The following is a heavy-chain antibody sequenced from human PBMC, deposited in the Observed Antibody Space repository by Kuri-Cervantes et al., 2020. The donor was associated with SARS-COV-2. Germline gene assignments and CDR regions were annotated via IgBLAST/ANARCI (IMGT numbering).Heavy chain of an antibody. CDR2: IYPGDSDT. D-gene: IGHD4-17*01. J-gene: IGHJ6*03. V-gene: IGHV5-51*01. Sequence: GESLQISCKGSGYSFTNYWIAWVRQMPGKVLEWMGIIYPGDSDTKYSPSFQGQVTISADKSISTAFLQWSSLKASDTAMYYCARRAYGEQVDYYYMDVWGKGTTVTVSS. CDR3: ARRAYGEQVDYYYMDV. CDR1: GYSFTNYW.